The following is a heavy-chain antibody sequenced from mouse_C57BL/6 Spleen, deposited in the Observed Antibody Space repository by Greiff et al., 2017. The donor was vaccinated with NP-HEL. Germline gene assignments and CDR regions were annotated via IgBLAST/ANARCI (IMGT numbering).Heavy chain of an antibody. D-gene: IGHD1-1*01. CDR3: ARYTTVVATAYYFDY. CDR2: IHPNSGST. J-gene: IGHJ2*01. V-gene: IGHV1-64*01. Sequence: QVQLQQPGAELVKPGASVKLSCKASGYTFTSYWMHWVKQRPGQGLEWIGMIHPNSGSTNYNEKFKSKATLTVDKSSSTAYMQLSSLTSEDSAVYYCARYTTVVATAYYFDYWGQGTTLTVSS. CDR1: GYTFTSYW.